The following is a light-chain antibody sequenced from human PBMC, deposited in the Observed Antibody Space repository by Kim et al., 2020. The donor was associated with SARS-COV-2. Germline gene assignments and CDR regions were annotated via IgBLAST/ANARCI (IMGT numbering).Light chain of an antibody. CDR2: GAS. CDR1: QSVSSSY. V-gene: IGKV3-20*01. J-gene: IGKJ2*01. CDR3: QQYDNSPYT. Sequence: EFVLTQSPGTLSLSPGERATLSCRASQSVSSSYLAWYQQKPGQAPRLLIYGASTRATGIPDRFSGSGSGTDFTLTINRLEPEDFAVYYCQQYDNSPYTFGQGTKLEI.